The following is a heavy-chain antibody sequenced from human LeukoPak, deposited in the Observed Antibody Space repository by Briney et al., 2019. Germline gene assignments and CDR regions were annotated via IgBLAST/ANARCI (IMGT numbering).Heavy chain of an antibody. V-gene: IGHV3-7*03. CDR1: GLTFTNYW. Sequence: GGSLRLSCAVSGLTFTNYWMTWVRQAPGKGLEWVANIDQRGSEKNYVDSVKGRFTISRDNAKNSLYLQMSNLRAEDTAVYFCARGGGLDVWGQGATVTVSS. CDR3: ARGGGLDV. J-gene: IGHJ6*02. D-gene: IGHD3-16*01. CDR2: IDQRGSEK.